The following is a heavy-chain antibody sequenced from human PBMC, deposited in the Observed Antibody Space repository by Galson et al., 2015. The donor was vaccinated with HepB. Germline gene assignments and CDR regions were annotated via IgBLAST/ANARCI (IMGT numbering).Heavy chain of an antibody. Sequence: PALVKPTQTLTLTCTFSGFSLSTSGVGVGWIRQTPGKALEWLALIYWDDDKRYSPSLKSRLTITKDTSKNQVVLTMTNMDPVDTATYYCAIYCSSTSCYGAGGYYFDYWGQGTLVTVSS. J-gene: IGHJ4*02. CDR3: AIYCSSTSCYGAGGYYFDY. V-gene: IGHV2-5*02. CDR2: IYWDDDK. CDR1: GFSLSTSGVG. D-gene: IGHD2-2*01.